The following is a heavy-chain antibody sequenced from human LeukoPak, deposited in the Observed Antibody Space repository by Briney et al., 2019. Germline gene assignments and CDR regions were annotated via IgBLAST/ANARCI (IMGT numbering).Heavy chain of an antibody. D-gene: IGHD6-13*01. J-gene: IGHJ4*02. CDR1: GFIFSSYG. CDR3: AKDWSLWEQQLSH. V-gene: IGHV3-30*18. CDR2: ISYDGSKT. Sequence: GRTLRLSCAASGFIFSSYGMHWVRQAPGKGLEWGAVISYDGSKTYYADSVKGRFTISRDNSKTTPYLQMNSLRAEDTAVYYCAKDWSLWEQQLSHWGQGTLVTVSS.